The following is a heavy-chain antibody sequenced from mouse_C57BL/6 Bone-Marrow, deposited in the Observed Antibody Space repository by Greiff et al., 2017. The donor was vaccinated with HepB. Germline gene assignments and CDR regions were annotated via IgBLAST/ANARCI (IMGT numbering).Heavy chain of an antibody. Sequence: QVQLQQPGAELVRPGTSVKLSCKASGYTFTSYWMHWVKQRPGQGLEWIGVIDPSDSYTNYNQKFKGKATLTVDKSSSTAYMQLSSLTSEDSAVYYCARVSTTVVATDWYFDVWGTGTTVTVSS. CDR1: GYTFTSYW. D-gene: IGHD1-1*01. CDR3: ARVSTTVVATDWYFDV. CDR2: IDPSDSYT. J-gene: IGHJ1*03. V-gene: IGHV1-59*01.